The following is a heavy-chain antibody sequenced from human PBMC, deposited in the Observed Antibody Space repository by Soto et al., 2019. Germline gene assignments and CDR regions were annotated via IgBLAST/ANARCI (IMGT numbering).Heavy chain of an antibody. CDR1: GYTFTNYW. J-gene: IGHJ6*02. CDR2: IYPGDSDT. Sequence: RGESLKISCKGSGYTFTNYWIGWVRQMPGKGLEWMGTIYPGDSDTKYNPSFQGQVTISADKSITTTYLQWSSLKASDTAIYYCAASIFYYGMDVWGQGTTVTVSS. CDR3: AASIFYYGMDV. V-gene: IGHV5-51*01.